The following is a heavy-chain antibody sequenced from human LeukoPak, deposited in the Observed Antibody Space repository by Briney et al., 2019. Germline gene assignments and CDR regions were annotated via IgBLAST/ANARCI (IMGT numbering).Heavy chain of an antibody. CDR1: EFSFSSYA. J-gene: IGHJ3*02. CDR3: ARGARGSGWRVFDI. CDR2: ISYDGSQE. D-gene: IGHD6-19*01. V-gene: IGHV3-30*04. Sequence: QPGRSLRLSCAASEFSFSSYAMHWVRQAPGKGLEWVALISYDGSQEYYADSVKGRFTISRDNSKSTLYLQMNSLRPEDTAVYYCARGARGSGWRVFDIWGQGTMVTVSS.